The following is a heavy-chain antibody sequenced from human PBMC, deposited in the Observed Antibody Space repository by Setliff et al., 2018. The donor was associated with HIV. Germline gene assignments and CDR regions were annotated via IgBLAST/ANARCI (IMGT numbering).Heavy chain of an antibody. CDR2: IYITGDT. CDR3: ARGPTRFYFDY. Sequence: SETLSLTCSVSGGSINRGTYYWTWIRQSAGKGLEWIGHIYITGDTDYNPSLKSRVTISVDTSKNHFSLKLTSVTAADTAVYYCARGPTRFYFDYWGQGTLVTVS. CDR1: GGSINRGTYY. V-gene: IGHV4-61*10. D-gene: IGHD1-1*01. J-gene: IGHJ4*02.